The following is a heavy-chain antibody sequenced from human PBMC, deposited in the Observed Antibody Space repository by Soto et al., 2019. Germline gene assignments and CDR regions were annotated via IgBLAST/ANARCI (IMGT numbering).Heavy chain of an antibody. J-gene: IGHJ4*02. D-gene: IGHD6-19*01. CDR1: GGSISGSY. CDR3: ARSVAVPGAHIDY. CDR2: VYYTGST. V-gene: IGHV4-59*01. Sequence: SSETLSLTCSVSGGSISGSYWSWIRQSPGKGLEWLGYVYYTGSTNYSPSLRSRVSISVDTSKNEFPLRLSSVTAADTAVYFCARSVAVPGAHIDYWGQGTQVT.